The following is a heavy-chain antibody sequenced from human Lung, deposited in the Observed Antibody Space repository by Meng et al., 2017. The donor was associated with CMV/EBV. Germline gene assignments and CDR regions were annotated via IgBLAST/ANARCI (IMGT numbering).Heavy chain of an antibody. V-gene: IGHV4-39*07. CDR1: GDSVSSSDYH. Sequence: SXTXSLXCSVSGDSVSSSDYHWAWIRQPPGKGLECIGSIHSSGYTYSNPSLKSRVAFSLDTSKNQFSLKLSSVTAADTAVYYCARDYKFDTRPFDYWGQGXLVTVSS. J-gene: IGHJ4*02. CDR2: IHSSGYT. D-gene: IGHD3-22*01. CDR3: ARDYKFDTRPFDY.